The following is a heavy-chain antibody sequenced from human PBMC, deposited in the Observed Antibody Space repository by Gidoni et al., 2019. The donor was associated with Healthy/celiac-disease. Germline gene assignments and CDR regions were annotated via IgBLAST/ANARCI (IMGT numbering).Heavy chain of an antibody. CDR2: VSGSGGST. CDR1: GFTFSSYA. D-gene: IGHD2-15*01. V-gene: IGHV3-23*01. CDR3: AKDRKRGGLDGRLAFDI. J-gene: IGHJ3*02. Sequence: EVQLLESGGGLVPPGGSLRLSCAASGFTFSSYAMSWVRQAPGKGLERVSAVSGSGGSTYYADSVKGRFTISRDNSKNTLYLQMNSVRAEDTAVYYCAKDRKRGGLDGRLAFDIWGQGTMVTVSS.